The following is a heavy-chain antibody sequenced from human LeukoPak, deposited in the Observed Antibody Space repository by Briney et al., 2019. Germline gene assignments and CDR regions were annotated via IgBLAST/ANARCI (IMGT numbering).Heavy chain of an antibody. CDR2: IIPILGIA. CDR1: GYTFTCYY. D-gene: IGHD3-22*01. CDR3: ARDSSGYDSSGYYSYRNDY. Sequence: SVKVSCKASGYTFTCYYMHWVRQAPGQGLEWMGRIIPILGIANYAQKFQGRVTITADKSTSTAYMELSSLRSEDTAVYYCARDSSGYDSSGYYSYRNDYWGQGTLVTVSS. J-gene: IGHJ4*02. V-gene: IGHV1-69*04.